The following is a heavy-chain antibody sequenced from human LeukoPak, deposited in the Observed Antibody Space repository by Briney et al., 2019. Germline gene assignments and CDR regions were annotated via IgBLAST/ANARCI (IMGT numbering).Heavy chain of an antibody. CDR1: GFTFSSYS. Sequence: GGSLRLSCAASGFTFSSYSMNWVRQAPGKGLEWVSSISSSSSYVYYADSVKGRFTISRDNAKNSLYLQMNSLRADDTAVYYCAKSSRYGTGWYGRIDYWGQGTLVTVS. CDR3: AKSSRYGTGWYGRIDY. J-gene: IGHJ4*02. D-gene: IGHD6-19*01. CDR2: ISSSSSYV. V-gene: IGHV3-21*04.